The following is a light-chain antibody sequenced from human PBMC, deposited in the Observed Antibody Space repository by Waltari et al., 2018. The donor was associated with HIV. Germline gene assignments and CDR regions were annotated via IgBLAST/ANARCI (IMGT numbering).Light chain of an antibody. Sequence: QSALTQPPSVSGSLGQSVTISCTGTSSDVGNYNEVSWYQQSPGTAPKLMIYDVSNPPSRVPVRFSGSKSGNTASLTISGLQAEDEADYYCSSFTTSITVVFGGGTKLTVL. CDR2: DVS. CDR3: SSFTTSITVV. CDR1: SSDVGNYNE. J-gene: IGLJ2*01. V-gene: IGLV2-18*02.